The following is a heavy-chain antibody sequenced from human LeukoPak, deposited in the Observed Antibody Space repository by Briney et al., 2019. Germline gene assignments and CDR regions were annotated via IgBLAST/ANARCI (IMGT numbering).Heavy chain of an antibody. Sequence: GGSLRLSCAASGYTFSSYWMSWVRQAPGKGLEWVANIKQDGSEKYYVDSVKGQFTISRDNAKNSLYLQMNSLRAEDTAVYYCARDKSHYDFWSGYYPAWGQGTLVTVSS. CDR1: GYTFSSYW. V-gene: IGHV3-7*01. J-gene: IGHJ4*02. CDR2: IKQDGSEK. D-gene: IGHD3-3*01. CDR3: ARDKSHYDFWSGYYPA.